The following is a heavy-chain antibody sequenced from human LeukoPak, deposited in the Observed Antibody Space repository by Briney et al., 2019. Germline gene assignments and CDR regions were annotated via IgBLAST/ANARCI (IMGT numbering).Heavy chain of an antibody. CDR2: ISGSGGST. CDR1: GFTFSSYA. D-gene: IGHD3-10*01. CDR3: AKGRGYYYGSGSYFDY. V-gene: IGHV3-23*01. Sequence: GGSLRLSCAASGFTFSSYAMSWVRQAPGKGLEWVSAISGSGGSTYYADSVKGRFTISRDNSKNTLYLQMSSLRAEDTAVYYCAKGRGYYYGSGSYFDYWGQGTLVTVSS. J-gene: IGHJ4*02.